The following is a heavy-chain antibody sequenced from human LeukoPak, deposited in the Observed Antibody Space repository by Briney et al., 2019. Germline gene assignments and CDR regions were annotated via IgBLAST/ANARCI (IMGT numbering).Heavy chain of an antibody. D-gene: IGHD1-26*01. CDR1: GFTFSSSA. V-gene: IGHV3-23*01. CDR2: ISNNGGYT. J-gene: IGHJ4*02. Sequence: GGSLRLSCAASGFTFSSSAMSWVRQAPGKGLEWVSAISNNGGYTYYADSVQGRFTISRDNSKSTLCLQMNSLRAEDTAVYYCAGKSGSYLFYWGQGTLVTVSS. CDR3: AGKSGSYLFY.